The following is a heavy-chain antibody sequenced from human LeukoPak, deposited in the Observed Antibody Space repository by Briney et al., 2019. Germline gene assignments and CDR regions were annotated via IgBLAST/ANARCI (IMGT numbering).Heavy chain of an antibody. Sequence: SETLSLTCTVSGGSISSYYWSWIRQPPGKGLEWIGYIYYSGSTYYNPSLKSRVTMSVDTSKNQFSLKLSSVTAVETAVYYCARIQRHYYDSSGYYYEGGWFDPWGQGTLVTVSS. D-gene: IGHD3-22*01. CDR1: GGSISSYY. CDR2: IYYSGST. J-gene: IGHJ5*02. CDR3: ARIQRHYYDSSGYYYEGGWFDP. V-gene: IGHV4-59*04.